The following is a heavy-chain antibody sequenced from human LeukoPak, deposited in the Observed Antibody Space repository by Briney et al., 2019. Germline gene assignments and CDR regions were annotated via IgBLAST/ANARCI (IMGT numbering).Heavy chain of an antibody. Sequence: ASVKVSCKASGYTFTGYYMHWVRPAPGKGLAWMGGFDPEDGETIYAQKFQGRVTMTEDTSTDTAYMELSSLRSEDTAVYYCATGRSDLQVPSFDYWGQGTLVTVSS. J-gene: IGHJ4*02. V-gene: IGHV1-24*01. CDR2: FDPEDGET. CDR3: ATGRSDLQVPSFDY. CDR1: GYTFTGYY.